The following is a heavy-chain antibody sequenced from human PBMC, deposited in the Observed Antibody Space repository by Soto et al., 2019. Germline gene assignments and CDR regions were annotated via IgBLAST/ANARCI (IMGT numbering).Heavy chain of an antibody. Sequence: ASVKVSCKASGYTFTSYYMHWVRQAPGQGLEWMGIINPSGGSTSYAQKFQGRVTMTRDTSTSTVYMELSSLRSEDTAVYYCARDPTGYSGSGGFDYWGHGTLVTVSS. D-gene: IGHD6-13*01. CDR3: ARDPTGYSGSGGFDY. J-gene: IGHJ4*01. V-gene: IGHV1-46*01. CDR2: INPSGGST. CDR1: GYTFTSYY.